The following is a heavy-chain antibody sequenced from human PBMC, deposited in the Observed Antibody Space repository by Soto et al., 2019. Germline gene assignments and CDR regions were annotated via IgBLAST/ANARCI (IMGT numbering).Heavy chain of an antibody. CDR3: ARDGGSGMDV. J-gene: IGHJ6*02. CDR2: SNAGNGYT. V-gene: IGHV1-3*02. CDR1: GYTFTTYS. D-gene: IGHD3-16*01. Sequence: ASVKVSCKASGYTFTTYSMHWVRQAPGHRLEWMGWSNAGNGYTQYSQDFQGRVTIARDTSASTAYMELSSLRSEDMAVYYCARDGGSGMDVWGQGTTVTVSS.